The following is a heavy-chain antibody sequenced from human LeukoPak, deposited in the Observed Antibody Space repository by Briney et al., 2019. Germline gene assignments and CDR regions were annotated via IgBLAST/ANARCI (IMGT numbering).Heavy chain of an antibody. D-gene: IGHD5-18*01. CDR2: IYHSGNT. CDR3: AKMDSYGYQGGYHFDY. CDR1: GFTISSYY. Sequence: PGGSLRLSCAASGFTISSYYMAWVRQAPGKGLEWVSVIYHSGNTDYADSVKGRFTISRDNSKNTLCLQMNSLRAEDTAVYYCAKMDSYGYQGGYHFDYWGQGTLVTVSS. V-gene: IGHV3-53*01. J-gene: IGHJ4*02.